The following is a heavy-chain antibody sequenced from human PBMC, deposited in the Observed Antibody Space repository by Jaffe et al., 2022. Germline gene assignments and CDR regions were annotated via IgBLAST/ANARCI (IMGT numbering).Heavy chain of an antibody. J-gene: IGHJ4*02. CDR2: ISGSGGST. V-gene: IGHV3-23*01. CDR3: AKDHLRLLWSLGMFDY. CDR1: GFTFSSYA. Sequence: EVQLLESGGGLVQPGGSLRLSCAASGFTFSSYAMSWVRQAPGKGLEWVSAISGSGGSTYYADSVKGRFTISRDNSKNTLYLQMNSLRAEDTAVYYCAKDHLRLLWSLGMFDYWGQGTLVTVSS. D-gene: IGHD3-10*01.